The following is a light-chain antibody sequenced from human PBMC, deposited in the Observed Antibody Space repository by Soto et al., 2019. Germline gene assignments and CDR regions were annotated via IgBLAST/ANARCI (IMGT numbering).Light chain of an antibody. V-gene: IGLV2-14*01. CDR1: SSDVGGYNY. Sequence: QSVLPQPASGSGSPGQSITIPCTGTSSDVGGYNYVSWYQQHPGKAPKLMIYDVSNRPSGVSNRFSGSKSGNTASLTISGLQAEDEADYYCSSYTRSSTYVVFGGGTKLTVL. J-gene: IGLJ2*01. CDR2: DVS. CDR3: SSYTRSSTYVV.